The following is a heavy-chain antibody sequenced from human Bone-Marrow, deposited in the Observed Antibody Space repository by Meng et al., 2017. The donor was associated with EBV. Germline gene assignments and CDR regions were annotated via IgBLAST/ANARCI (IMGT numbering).Heavy chain of an antibody. CDR3: ASESGRGFTPDY. CDR2: LIPMVGAP. D-gene: IGHD3-10*01. Sequence: VEWLRFGAEVKRPGSSVKVSCRTSGGTFRSDAVSWVRQAPGQGLEWMGGLIPMVGAPHYAQKFQGRVTIIADESTSTHSMELNSLRSEDTAMYYCASESGRGFTPDYWGQGTLVTVSS. CDR1: GGTFRSDA. V-gene: IGHV1-69*01. J-gene: IGHJ4*02.